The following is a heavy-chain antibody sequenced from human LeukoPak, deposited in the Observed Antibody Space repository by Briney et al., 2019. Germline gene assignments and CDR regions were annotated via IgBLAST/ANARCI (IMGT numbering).Heavy chain of an antibody. CDR1: GGSISSYY. CDR3: ARTGPRQGPLFSRSPFDY. V-gene: IGHV4-59*12. D-gene: IGHD3-9*01. CDR2: IYYSGST. J-gene: IGHJ4*02. Sequence: SETLSLTCTVSGGSISSYYWSWIRQPPGKGLEWIGYIYYSGSTNCNPSLKSRVTISVDTSKNQFSLKLSSVTAADTAVYYCARTGPRQGPLFSRSPFDYWGQGTLVTVSS.